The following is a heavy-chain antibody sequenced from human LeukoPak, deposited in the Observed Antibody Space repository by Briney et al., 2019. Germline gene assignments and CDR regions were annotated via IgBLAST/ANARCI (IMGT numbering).Heavy chain of an antibody. V-gene: IGHV4-38-2*02. CDR2: IYHSGST. D-gene: IGHD3-10*01. CDR1: GYSISSGYY. CDR3: ARHGRNRRYYGSGSYSNWFDP. Sequence: PSETLSLTCTVSGYSISSGYYWGWIRQPPGKGLEWIGSIYHSGSTNYNPSLKSRVTISVDTSKNQFSLKLSSVTAADTAVYYCARHGRNRRYYGSGSYSNWFDPWSQGTLVTVSS. J-gene: IGHJ5*02.